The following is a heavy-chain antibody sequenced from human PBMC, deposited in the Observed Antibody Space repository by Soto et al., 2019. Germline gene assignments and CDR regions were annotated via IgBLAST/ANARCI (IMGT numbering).Heavy chain of an antibody. J-gene: IGHJ3*02. Sequence: PSETLSLTCTVSGGSISSSSYYWGWIRQPPGKGLEWIGSIYYSGSTYYSPSLKSRVTISVDTSKNQFSLKLSSVTAADTAVYYCAREIPQGGITMIVVVGDAFDIWGQGTMVTVSS. V-gene: IGHV4-39*02. CDR3: AREIPQGGITMIVVVGDAFDI. CDR2: IYYSGST. D-gene: IGHD3-22*01. CDR1: GGSISSSSYY.